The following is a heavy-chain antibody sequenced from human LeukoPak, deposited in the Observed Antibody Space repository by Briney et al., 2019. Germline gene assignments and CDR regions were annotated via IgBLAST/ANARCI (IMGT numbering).Heavy chain of an antibody. D-gene: IGHD6-19*01. J-gene: IGHJ5*02. V-gene: IGHV4-38-2*02. Sequence: SSETLSLTCSVSNYSISTDYYWGWIRQPPGKGLEWIGTMYHSGSTYYNPSLKSRVTISVDTSKNQFSLKLSSVTAADTAVYYCARGKYSSGWYEVRGWFDPWGQGTLVTVSS. CDR3: ARGKYSSGWYEVRGWFDP. CDR2: MYHSGST. CDR1: NYSISTDYY.